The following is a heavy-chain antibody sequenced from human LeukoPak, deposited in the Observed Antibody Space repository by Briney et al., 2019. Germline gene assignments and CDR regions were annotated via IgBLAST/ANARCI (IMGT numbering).Heavy chain of an antibody. CDR1: GVSFSGYY. D-gene: IGHD4-23*01. V-gene: IGHV4-34*01. CDR2: INHSGST. Sequence: PSETLSLTCAVYGVSFSGYYWSWIRQPPGKGLEWIGEINHSGSTNYNPSLKSRVTISEDTSKNHFSLKLSSVTAADTAVYYCARHGRLPVVTPFDYWGQGTLVTVSS. J-gene: IGHJ4*02. CDR3: ARHGRLPVVTPFDY.